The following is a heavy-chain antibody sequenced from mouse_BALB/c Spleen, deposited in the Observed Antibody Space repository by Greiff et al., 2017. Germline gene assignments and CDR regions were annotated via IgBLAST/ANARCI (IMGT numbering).Heavy chain of an antibody. J-gene: IGHJ1*01. CDR3: TRHSRYFDG. Sequence: LQQPGSELVRPGASVKLSCKASGYTFTSYWMHWVKQRHGQGLEWIGNIYPGSGSTNYDEKFKSKGTLTVDTSSSTAYMHLSSLTSEDSAVYYCTRHSRYFDGWGAGTTVTVAS. CDR2: IYPGSGST. V-gene: IGHV1S22*01. CDR1: GYTFTSYW.